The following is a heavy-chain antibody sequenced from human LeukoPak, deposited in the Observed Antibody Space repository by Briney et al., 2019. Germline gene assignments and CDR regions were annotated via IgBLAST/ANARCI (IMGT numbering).Heavy chain of an antibody. D-gene: IGHD3-16*02. J-gene: IGHJ6*03. V-gene: IGHV4-59*08. Sequence: SETLSLTCTVSGGSISSYYWSWIRQPPGKGLEWIGYIYYSGSTNYNPSLKSRVTISVDTSKNQFSLKLSSVTAADTAVYYCARSNTFGGVIVIVPYYYMDVWGKGTTVTISS. CDR1: GGSISSYY. CDR3: ARSNTFGGVIVIVPYYYMDV. CDR2: IYYSGST.